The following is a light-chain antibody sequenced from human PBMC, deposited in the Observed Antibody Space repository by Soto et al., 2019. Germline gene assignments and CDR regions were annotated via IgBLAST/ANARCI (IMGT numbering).Light chain of an antibody. CDR1: SSDIGAYDY. Sequence: QSALTQPASLSGSPGQSITISCTGTSSDIGAYDYVSWFQQHPGKAPKLMISEVNNRPSGVSNRFSGSKSGNTAYLTISGLQVEDEADYYCSSYTSSSVLFGGGTKLTVL. CDR2: EVN. CDR3: SSYTSSSVL. J-gene: IGLJ2*01. V-gene: IGLV2-14*01.